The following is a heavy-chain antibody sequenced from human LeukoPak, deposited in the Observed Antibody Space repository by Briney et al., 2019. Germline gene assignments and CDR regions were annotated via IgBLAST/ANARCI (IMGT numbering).Heavy chain of an antibody. J-gene: IGHJ4*02. CDR3: AHRKNYYDSSVFDN. D-gene: IGHD3-22*01. Sequence: SVPRLVDPPQNLTLTCTFSGGSLNTGGVRVGCSREPPARGLVWLALIYWDDDRRYSPSLKSRLTITKDTSKNQVVLTMTNMDPVDTATYFCAHRKNYYDSSVFDNWGQGTLVTVSS. CDR1: GGSLNTGGVR. V-gene: IGHV2-5*02. CDR2: IYWDDDR.